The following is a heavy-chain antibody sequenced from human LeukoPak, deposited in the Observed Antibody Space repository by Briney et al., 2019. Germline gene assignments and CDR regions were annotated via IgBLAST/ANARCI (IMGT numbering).Heavy chain of an antibody. J-gene: IGHJ6*03. CDR3: ARSPYTVTMDYYYYYMDA. CDR1: GYTFTSDY. V-gene: IGHV1-46*01. D-gene: IGHD4-17*01. CDR2: INPSGSST. Sequence: ASVKVSCKASGYTFTSDYMHWVRQAPGRGLEWMGIINPSGSSTSYAQKFQGRVTMTRDMSTSTVYMELSSLRSEDTAVYYCARSPYTVTMDYYYYYMDAWGKGTTVTVSS.